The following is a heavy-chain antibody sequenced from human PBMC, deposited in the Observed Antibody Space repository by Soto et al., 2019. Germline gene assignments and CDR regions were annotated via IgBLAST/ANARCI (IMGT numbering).Heavy chain of an antibody. CDR3: ASSDSSGWYDY. D-gene: IGHD3-22*01. CDR1: GFTFSSYS. V-gene: IGHV3-21*01. CDR2: ISSSSSYI. J-gene: IGHJ4*02. Sequence: PGGSLRLSCAASGFTFSSYSMNWVRQAPGKGLEWVSSISSSSSYIYYADSVKGRFTISRDNAKNSLYLQMNSLRAEDTAVYYCASSDSSGWYDYWGQGTLVTVSS.